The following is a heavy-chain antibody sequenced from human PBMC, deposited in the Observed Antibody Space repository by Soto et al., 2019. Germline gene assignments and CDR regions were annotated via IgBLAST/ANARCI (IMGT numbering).Heavy chain of an antibody. D-gene: IGHD6-19*01. Sequence: QVQLQQWGAGLLKPSETLSLTCAVYGGSFSGYYWSWIRQPPGKGLEWIGEINHSGSTNYNPSLKRRVPISVDTSKNQFSLKLSSVTAADTAVYYCARGAPGIAVAGNWFDPWGQGTLVTVSS. V-gene: IGHV4-34*01. CDR2: INHSGST. CDR3: ARGAPGIAVAGNWFDP. J-gene: IGHJ5*02. CDR1: GGSFSGYY.